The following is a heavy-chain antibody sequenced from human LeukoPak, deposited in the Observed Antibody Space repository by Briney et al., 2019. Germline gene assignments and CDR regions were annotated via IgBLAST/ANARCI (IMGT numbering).Heavy chain of an antibody. Sequence: SETLSLTCAVYGGSFSGYYWSWIRQPPGKGLEWIGEINHSGSTNYNPSLKSRVTISVDTSKNQFSLKLSSVTAADTAVYYCARDLRAYYYDSSVPQYNWFDPWGQGTLVTVSS. D-gene: IGHD3-22*01. CDR2: INHSGST. CDR3: ARDLRAYYYDSSVPQYNWFDP. CDR1: GGSFSGYY. V-gene: IGHV4-34*01. J-gene: IGHJ5*02.